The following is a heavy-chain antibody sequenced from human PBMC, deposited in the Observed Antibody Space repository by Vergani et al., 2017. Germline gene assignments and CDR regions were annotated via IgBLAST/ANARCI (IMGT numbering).Heavy chain of an antibody. V-gene: IGHV3-7*01. CDR3: VRVPLIRRGSGNYGINNYHGMDV. D-gene: IGHD3-10*01. CDR2: VNQDGSEK. J-gene: IGHJ6*02. Sequence: EGQLVESGGDWVQRGGSLRLSCAAPGFISSSYWMSWVRQAPGNGLEWVANVNQDGSEKYYVDSVRGRFTISRDNAKNSIYLQMNSLRAEDTAVYFCVRVPLIRRGSGNYGINNYHGMDVWGQGTTVIVSS. CDR1: GFISSSYW.